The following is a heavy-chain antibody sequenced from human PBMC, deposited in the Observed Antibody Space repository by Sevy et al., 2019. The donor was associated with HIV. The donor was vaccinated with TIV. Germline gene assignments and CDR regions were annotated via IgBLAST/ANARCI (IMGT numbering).Heavy chain of an antibody. CDR3: AKATDPDYDFWSGIDHYYYAMDV. D-gene: IGHD3-3*01. Sequence: GGSLRLSCAASGFTFDDYAMHWVRQVPGKGLEWVSGISWNSNSIGYADSVKGRVTISRDNAKKSRYLQMNRLRTEDPALYYCAKATDPDYDFWSGIDHYYYAMDVWGQGTTVTVSS. CDR1: GFTFDDYA. CDR2: ISWNSNSI. V-gene: IGHV3-9*01. J-gene: IGHJ6*02.